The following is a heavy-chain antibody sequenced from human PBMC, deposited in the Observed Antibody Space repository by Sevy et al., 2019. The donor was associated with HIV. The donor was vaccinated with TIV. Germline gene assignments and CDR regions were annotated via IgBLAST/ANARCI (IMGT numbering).Heavy chain of an antibody. V-gene: IGHV1-2*02. J-gene: IGHJ4*02. CDR3: TGASQWIDFRGFDS. CDR1: GDTFSDYY. CDR2: INPNSGGT. Sequence: ASVKVSCKASGDTFSDYYIHWVRQAPGQGLEWMGWINPNSGGTNYPQKFQGRVTMTRDTSISTAYMELSRLTSDDTAVYFCTGASQWIDFRGFDSWGQGTLVTVSS. D-gene: IGHD3-3*01.